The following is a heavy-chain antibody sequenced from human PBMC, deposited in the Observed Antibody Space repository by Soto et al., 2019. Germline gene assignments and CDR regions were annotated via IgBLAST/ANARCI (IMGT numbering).Heavy chain of an antibody. CDR1: GYTFSRYD. J-gene: IGHJ4*01. Sequence: QVQLVQSGAEVKKPGASVKVSCKASGYTFSRYDINWVRQATGQGLEWMGWLNPNSGDTGYAPKFQGRVTLTRNNSINTAYIELISLTSDDTALYYCATSGGGWYLFWGHGTLVTVSS. D-gene: IGHD6-19*01. CDR3: ATSGGGWYLF. CDR2: LNPNSGDT. V-gene: IGHV1-8*01.